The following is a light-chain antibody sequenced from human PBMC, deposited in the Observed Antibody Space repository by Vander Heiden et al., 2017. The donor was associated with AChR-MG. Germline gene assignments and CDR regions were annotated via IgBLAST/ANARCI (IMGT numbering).Light chain of an antibody. CDR3: NSRDSSGNRV. CDR2: GKN. CDR1: SLRSYC. V-gene: IGLV3-19*01. J-gene: IGLJ2*01. Sequence: SSELTQDPAVSVALGQTVRITCQGDSLRSYCASWYQQKPGQAPVLVIYGKNNRPSGIPDRFSGSSSGNTASLTITGAQAEDEADYYCNSRDSSGNRVFGGGTKLTGL.